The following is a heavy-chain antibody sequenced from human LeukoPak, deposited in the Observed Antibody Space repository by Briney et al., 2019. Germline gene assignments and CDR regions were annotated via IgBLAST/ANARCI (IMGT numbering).Heavy chain of an antibody. V-gene: IGHV1-2*02. D-gene: IGHD1-26*01. J-gene: IGHJ4*02. CDR3: ARGGWELLRSPPYYFDY. CDR1: GYTFTGYY. CDR2: INPNSGGT. Sequence: ASVKVSCKASGYTFTGYYMHWVRQAPGQGLEWMGWINPNSGGTNYAQKLQGRVTMTTDTSTSTAYMELRSLRSDDTAVYYCARGGWELLRSPPYYFDYWGQGTLVTVSS.